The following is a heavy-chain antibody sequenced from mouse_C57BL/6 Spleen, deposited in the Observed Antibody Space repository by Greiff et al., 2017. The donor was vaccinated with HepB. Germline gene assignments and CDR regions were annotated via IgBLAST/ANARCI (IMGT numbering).Heavy chain of an antibody. D-gene: IGHD2-4*01. CDR3: ARREDYGFAY. CDR2: ISSGSSTI. CDR1: GFTFSDYG. Sequence: EVKLVESGGGLVKPGGSLKLSCAASGFTFSDYGMHWVRQAPEKGLEWVAYISSGSSTIYYADTVKGRFTISRDNAKNTLFLQMTRLRSEDTAMYYCARREDYGFAYWGKGTLVTVST. V-gene: IGHV5-17*01. J-gene: IGHJ3*01.